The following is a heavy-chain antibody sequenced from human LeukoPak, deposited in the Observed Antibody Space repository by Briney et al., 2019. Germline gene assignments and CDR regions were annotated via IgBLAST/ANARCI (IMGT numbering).Heavy chain of an antibody. Sequence: PGGSLGLSCAASGFTFDDYGMSWVRQAPGKGLEWVSGINWNGGSTGYADSVKGRFTISRDNAKNSLYLQMNSLRAEDTALYYCARPTTGTTSGIYYFDYWGQGTLVTVSS. J-gene: IGHJ4*02. CDR1: GFTFDDYG. CDR2: INWNGGST. CDR3: ARPTTGTTSGIYYFDY. V-gene: IGHV3-20*04. D-gene: IGHD1-1*01.